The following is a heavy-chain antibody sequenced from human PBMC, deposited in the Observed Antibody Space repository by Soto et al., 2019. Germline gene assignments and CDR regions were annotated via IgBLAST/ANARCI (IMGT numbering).Heavy chain of an antibody. J-gene: IGHJ6*02. D-gene: IGHD3-3*01. CDR3: ARETRYYDFWSGYFPNEYYYYGMDV. CDR2: INPNSGGT. V-gene: IGHV1-2*04. Sequence: ASVKVSCKASGYTFTGYYMHWVRQAPGQGLEWMGWINPNSGGTNYAQKFQGWVTMTRDTSISTAYMELSRLRSDDTAVYYCARETRYYDFWSGYFPNEYYYYGMDVWGQGTKVTVSS. CDR1: GYTFTGYY.